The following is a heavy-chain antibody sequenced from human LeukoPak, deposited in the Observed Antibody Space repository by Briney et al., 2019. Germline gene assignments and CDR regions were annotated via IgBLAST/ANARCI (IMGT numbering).Heavy chain of an antibody. CDR3: AKTLRYFDWLITDGYYSDY. Sequence: GGSLRLSCAASGFTFSSYAMSWVRQAPGKGLEWVSAISGSGGSTYYADSVKGRFTISRDNSKNTLYLQMNSLRAEDTAVYYCAKTLRYFDWLITDGYYSDYWGQGTLVTVSS. CDR1: GFTFSSYA. J-gene: IGHJ4*02. D-gene: IGHD3-9*01. V-gene: IGHV3-23*01. CDR2: ISGSGGST.